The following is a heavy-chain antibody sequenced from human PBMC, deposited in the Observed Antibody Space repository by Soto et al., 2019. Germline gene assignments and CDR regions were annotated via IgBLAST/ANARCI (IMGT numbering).Heavy chain of an antibody. CDR1: DDSLSSTSYY. J-gene: IGHJ1*01. D-gene: IGHD2-2*01. Sequence: QVQLQESGPGLVKPSETLSLICSVSDDSLSSTSYYWSWIRQPPGKGLEWIGFVHFSGSIHYNASLKSRATISADTSRKHISLKMTSLTAADTAVYFCGRGGDAHKMGRHWGQGTLVTVSS. V-gene: IGHV4-61*03. CDR3: GRGGDAHKMGRH. CDR2: VHFSGSI.